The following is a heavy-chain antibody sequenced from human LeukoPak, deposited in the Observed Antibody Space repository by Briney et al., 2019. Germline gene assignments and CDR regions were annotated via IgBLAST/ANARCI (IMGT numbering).Heavy chain of an antibody. Sequence: PSETPSLTCTVSGGSISSGSYYWGWIRQPPGKGLEWIGSIYYSGSTYYKPSLKSRVTISLDTSKNQFSLKLSSVTAAGTAVYYCARAYSPPQWSPFDYWGQGTLVTVSS. J-gene: IGHJ4*02. CDR3: ARAYSPPQWSPFDY. D-gene: IGHD6-13*01. V-gene: IGHV4-39*07. CDR1: GGSISSGSYY. CDR2: IYYSGST.